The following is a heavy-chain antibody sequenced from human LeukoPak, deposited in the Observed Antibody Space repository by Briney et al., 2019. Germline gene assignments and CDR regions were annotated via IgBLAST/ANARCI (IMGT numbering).Heavy chain of an antibody. J-gene: IGHJ4*02. CDR1: GFTFSNYW. CDR3: ARGGHRQKEF. Sequence: GGSLRLSCAASGFTFSNYWMTWVRQSPGKGLEWVAIIKQDGSDKYYVDSVKGRFTISSDNAKNSLYLQMSSLRAEDTAVYYCARGGHRQKEFWGQGTLVTVSS. CDR2: IKQDGSDK. V-gene: IGHV3-7*01. D-gene: IGHD3-10*01.